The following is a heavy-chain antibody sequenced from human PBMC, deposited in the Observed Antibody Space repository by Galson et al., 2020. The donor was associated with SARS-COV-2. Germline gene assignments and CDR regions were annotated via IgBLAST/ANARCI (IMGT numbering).Heavy chain of an antibody. D-gene: IGHD4-17*01. Sequence: SETLYLTCAVSGTSIGSGSYSWNWIRQPPGKGLEWIGYISHSGGTYYNPSLKSRVTISGDRSKNQFSLRLSSVTAADTAVYYCASLHYGEYAPEAFDIWGPGTSVTV. CDR3: ASLHYGEYAPEAFDI. J-gene: IGHJ3*02. CDR1: GTSIGSGSYS. V-gene: IGHV4-30-2*01. CDR2: ISHSGGT.